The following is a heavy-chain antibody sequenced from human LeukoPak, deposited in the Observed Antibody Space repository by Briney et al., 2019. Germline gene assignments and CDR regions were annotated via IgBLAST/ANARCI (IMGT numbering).Heavy chain of an antibody. Sequence: PSGTLSLTCAVSGGSISSSNWWSRVRQPPGKGLEWIGEIYHSGSTNYNPSLKSRVTISVDTSKNQFSLKLNSVTAADTAVYYCARSASYYYDSSGYSLRYFDLWGRGTLVIVSS. CDR2: IYHSGST. CDR1: GGSISSSNW. V-gene: IGHV4-4*02. D-gene: IGHD3-22*01. CDR3: ARSASYYYDSSGYSLRYFDL. J-gene: IGHJ2*01.